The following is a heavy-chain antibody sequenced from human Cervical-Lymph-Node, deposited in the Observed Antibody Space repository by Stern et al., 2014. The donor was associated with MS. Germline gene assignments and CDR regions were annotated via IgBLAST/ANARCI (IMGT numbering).Heavy chain of an antibody. CDR3: ARDQGFQLMNS. J-gene: IGHJ4*02. CDR1: GDSISNDNW. Sequence: QVQLQESGPGLVRPSGTLSLTCAVSGDSISNDNWWSWVRQPPGKGLEWIGEVYHTGISNSDPSLKSRVTISVDKSKNQFSLRLTSMTAADTAVYYCARDQGFQLMNSWGQGTLVIVSS. CDR2: VYHTGIS. D-gene: IGHD2-2*01. V-gene: IGHV4-4*02.